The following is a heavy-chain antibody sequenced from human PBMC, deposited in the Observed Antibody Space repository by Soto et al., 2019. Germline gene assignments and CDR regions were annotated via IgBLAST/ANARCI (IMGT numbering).Heavy chain of an antibody. CDR3: ASLDFWSGYYTGDY. Sequence: SETLSLTCTVSGGSISSGDYYWSWIRQPPGKGLEWIGYIYYSGSTYYNPSLKSRVTISVDTSKDQFSLKLSSVTAADTAVYYCASLDFWSGYYTGDYWGQGTLVTVSS. CDR1: GGSISSGDYY. J-gene: IGHJ4*02. CDR2: IYYSGST. V-gene: IGHV4-30-4*01. D-gene: IGHD3-3*01.